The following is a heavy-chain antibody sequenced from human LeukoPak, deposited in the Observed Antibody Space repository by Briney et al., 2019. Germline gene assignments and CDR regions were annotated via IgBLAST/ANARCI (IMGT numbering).Heavy chain of an antibody. CDR1: GFTVSSNY. CDR3: ARDLWGVGFDT. D-gene: IGHD1-26*01. CDR2: IYSGGRT. V-gene: IGHV3-66*01. J-gene: IGHJ3*02. Sequence: GGSLTLSCAASGFTVSSNYMSWVRQAPGKGLEWVSIIYSGGRTYYADSVNGRFTISRDNSKNTLYLQMNSLRAEDTAVYYCARDLWGVGFDTWGQGTMVTVSS.